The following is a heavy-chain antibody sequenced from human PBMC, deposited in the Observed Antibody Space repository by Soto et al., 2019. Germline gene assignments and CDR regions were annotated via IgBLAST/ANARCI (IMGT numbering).Heavy chain of an antibody. CDR1: GYTFTGYY. CDR3: AGQRRGVVNRDSCDP. J-gene: IGHJ5*02. CDR2: INPNSGGT. V-gene: IGHV1-2*04. Sequence: QVQLVQSGAEVKKPGASVKVSCKASGYTFTGYYMHLVRQAPGQGLEWMGWINPNSGGTNYAQKCPRWVTMTRDTSITKAYMDLSRMRSDDTAVYYCAGQRRGVVNRDSCDPWGQGSLVTVSS. D-gene: IGHD2-21*01.